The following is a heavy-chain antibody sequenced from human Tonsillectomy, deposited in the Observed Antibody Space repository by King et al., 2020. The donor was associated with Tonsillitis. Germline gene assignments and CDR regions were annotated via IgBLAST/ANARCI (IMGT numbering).Heavy chain of an antibody. J-gene: IGHJ4*02. V-gene: IGHV4-59*01. CDR1: GGSISSYY. D-gene: IGHD5-24*01. CDR2: IYYSGST. CDR3: ARAVGYNFGTWHYFDY. Sequence: VQLQESGPGLVKSSETLSLTCTVSGGSISSYYWNWIRQPPGKGLEWIGYIYYSGSTNYNPSLKSRVTLSVDTAKKQFSLTVSSVTAADTAVYYCARAVGYNFGTWHYFDYWGQGTLVTVSS.